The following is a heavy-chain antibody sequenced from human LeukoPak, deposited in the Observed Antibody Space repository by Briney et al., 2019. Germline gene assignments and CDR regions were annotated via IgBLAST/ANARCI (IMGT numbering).Heavy chain of an antibody. Sequence: GGSLRLSCGGSGFTFSSYTMNWVRQAPGKGLEWVASISSSATYIYYADSVRGRFTISRDDAKKSVFLHMNSLRAEDTAVYFCATWDDYGDFVAFEYSGQGTLVTVSS. CDR3: ATWDDYGDFVAFEY. CDR1: GFTFSSYT. V-gene: IGHV3-21*01. D-gene: IGHD4-17*01. J-gene: IGHJ4*02. CDR2: ISSSATYI.